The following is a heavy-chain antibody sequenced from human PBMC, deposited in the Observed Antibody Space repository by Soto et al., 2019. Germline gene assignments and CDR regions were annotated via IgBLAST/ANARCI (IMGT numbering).Heavy chain of an antibody. CDR1: GFTFSSYS. D-gene: IGHD6-19*01. CDR3: ARDHPMTVQWLLTRSYYYYGMDV. J-gene: IGHJ6*02. CDR2: ISSSSSYI. V-gene: IGHV3-21*01. Sequence: KPGGSLRLSCAASGFTFSSYSMNWVRQAPGKGLEWVSSISSSSSYIYYADSVKGRFTISRDNAKNSLYLQMNSLRAEDTAVYYCARDHPMTVQWLLTRSYYYYGMDVWGQGTTVTVSS.